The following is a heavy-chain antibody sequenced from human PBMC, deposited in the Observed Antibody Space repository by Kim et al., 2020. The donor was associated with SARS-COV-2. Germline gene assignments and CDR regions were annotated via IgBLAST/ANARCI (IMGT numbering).Heavy chain of an antibody. CDR3: ARHWGDYYYGMDV. D-gene: IGHD3-16*01. V-gene: IGHV3-7*01. J-gene: IGHJ6*02. Sequence: YVDSVKGRFTISRANHKKSLYLQMNSLRAEDTAVYYCARHWGDYYYGMDVWGQGTTVTVYS.